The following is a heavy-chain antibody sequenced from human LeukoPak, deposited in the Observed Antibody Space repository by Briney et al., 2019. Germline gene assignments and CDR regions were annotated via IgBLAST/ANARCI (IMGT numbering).Heavy chain of an antibody. D-gene: IGHD3-10*01. CDR1: GFTFSSYG. CDR2: IWCDGSNK. J-gene: IGHJ6*02. V-gene: IGHV3-33*01. CDR3: ARALGRAGSYSYGMDV. Sequence: GGSLRLSCAASGFTFSSYGMHWVRQAPGKGLEWVAVIWCDGSNKYYADSVKGRFTISRDNSKNTLYLQMNSLRAEDTAVYYCARALGRAGSYSYGMDVWGQGTTVTVSS.